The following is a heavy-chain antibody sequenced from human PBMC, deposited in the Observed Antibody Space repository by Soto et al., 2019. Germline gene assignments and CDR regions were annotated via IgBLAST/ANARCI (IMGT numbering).Heavy chain of an antibody. J-gene: IGHJ5*02. Sequence: PSETLSLTCTVSEGSISGENNSWTWPRQPTGKGLEWIGYIYKTGSPYYNPSLRSRARISMDTSKTQFSLKLRSVTAADTAVYYCAIERGAIYDGCWDYWYDPWGQGSLVTVSS. CDR2: IYKTGSP. CDR1: EGSISGENNS. CDR3: AIERGAIYDGCWDYWYDP. V-gene: IGHV4-30-4*01. D-gene: IGHD3-22*01.